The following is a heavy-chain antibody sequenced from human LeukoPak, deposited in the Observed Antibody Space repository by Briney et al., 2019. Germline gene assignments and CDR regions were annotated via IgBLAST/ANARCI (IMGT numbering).Heavy chain of an antibody. Sequence: GGSLRLYCAASGFTFSSYAMSWVRQAPGKGLEWVSAISGSGGSTYYADSVKGRFTISRDNSKNTLYLQMNSLRAENTAVYFCAKGGSSFDYWGQGTLVTVSS. CDR1: GFTFSSYA. CDR3: AKGGSSFDY. D-gene: IGHD1-26*01. V-gene: IGHV3-23*01. J-gene: IGHJ4*02. CDR2: ISGSGGST.